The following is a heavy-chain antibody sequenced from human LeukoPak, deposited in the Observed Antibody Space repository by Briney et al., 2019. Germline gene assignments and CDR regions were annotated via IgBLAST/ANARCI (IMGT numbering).Heavy chain of an antibody. CDR3: ARATENYDSSGYYLYFDY. J-gene: IGHJ4*02. Sequence: SETLSLTCTVSGGSISSYYWSWIRQPPGKGLEWIGYIYYSGSTNYNPSLKSRVTISVDTSKNQFSLKLSSVTAADTAVYYCARATENYDSSGYYLYFDYWGQGTLVTVSS. V-gene: IGHV4-59*01. CDR2: IYYSGST. D-gene: IGHD3-22*01. CDR1: GGSISSYY.